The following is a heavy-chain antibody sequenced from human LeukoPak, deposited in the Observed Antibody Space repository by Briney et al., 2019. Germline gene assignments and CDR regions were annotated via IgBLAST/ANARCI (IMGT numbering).Heavy chain of an antibody. J-gene: IGHJ4*02. Sequence: PGGSLRLSCAASGFTFSSYAMSWVRQAPGKGLEWFSAIIGRGGSTYYPDSVKGQFTISRDNSKNTLYLHMNSLRAEDTAVYYCAKSTNRGIAARPSGYWGQGTLVTVSS. V-gene: IGHV3-23*01. D-gene: IGHD6-6*01. CDR3: AKSTNRGIAARPSGY. CDR2: IIGRGGST. CDR1: GFTFSSYA.